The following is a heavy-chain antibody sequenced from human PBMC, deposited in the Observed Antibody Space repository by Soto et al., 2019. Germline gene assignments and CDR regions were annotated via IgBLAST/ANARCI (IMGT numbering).Heavy chain of an antibody. D-gene: IGHD1-26*01. CDR3: ARREIHGPIDY. V-gene: IGHV4-28*01. CDR2: IYDSGTT. Sequence: QVQLQESGPGLVKPSDTLSLTCAVSGYSISSSNWWGWIRQPPGKGLEWIGYIYDSGTTYYNPSLRRLVTMSVGTSENQFSLELTSVTAVDTAVCYCARREIHGPIDYWGQGTLVTGSS. CDR1: GYSISSSNW. J-gene: IGHJ4*02.